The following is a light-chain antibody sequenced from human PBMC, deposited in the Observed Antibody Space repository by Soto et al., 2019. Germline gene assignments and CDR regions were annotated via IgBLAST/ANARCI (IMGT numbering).Light chain of an antibody. CDR2: GAS. V-gene: IGKV3-20*01. Sequence: EIVLTQSPGTLSLSPGERATLSCRASQSVSSSYLAWYQQKPGQAPRLLIYGASSRATGIPDRFSGSGSGTDFTLTISSLQPEDFATYYCQQSYSTPRLTFGQGTRLEIK. CDR3: QQSYSTPRLT. CDR1: QSVSSSY. J-gene: IGKJ5*01.